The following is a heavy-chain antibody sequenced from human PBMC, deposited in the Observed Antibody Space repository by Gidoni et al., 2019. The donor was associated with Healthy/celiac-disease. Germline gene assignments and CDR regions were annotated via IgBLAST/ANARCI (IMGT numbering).Heavy chain of an antibody. CDR1: GYTFTGYY. D-gene: IGHD3-22*01. Sequence: QVQLVQSGAEVKKPGASVKVSCKASGYTFTGYYMHWVRQAPGQGLEWMGWINPNSGGTNYAQKFQGWVTMTRDTSISTAYMELSRLRSDDTAVYYCARGANYYDSSGYYCDYWGQGTLVTVSS. CDR3: ARGANYYDSSGYYCDY. J-gene: IGHJ4*02. CDR2: INPNSGGT. V-gene: IGHV1-2*04.